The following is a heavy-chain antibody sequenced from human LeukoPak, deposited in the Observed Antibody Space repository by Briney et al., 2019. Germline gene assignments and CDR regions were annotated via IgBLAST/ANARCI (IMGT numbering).Heavy chain of an antibody. D-gene: IGHD6-13*01. J-gene: IGHJ4*02. CDR3: ALSSSSWYPFDY. CDR2: IYYSGST. CDR1: GGSISSGGYY. V-gene: IGHV4-31*03. Sequence: SQTLSLTCTVSGGSISSGGYYWSWIRQHPGKGLERIGYIYYSGSTYYNPSLKSRVTISVDTSKNQFSLKLSSVTAADTAVYYCALSSSSWYPFDYWGQGTLVTVSS.